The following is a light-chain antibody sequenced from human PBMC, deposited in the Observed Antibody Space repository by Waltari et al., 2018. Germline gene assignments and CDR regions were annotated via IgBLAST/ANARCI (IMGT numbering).Light chain of an antibody. V-gene: IGKV2-30*02. J-gene: IGKJ1*01. CDR3: MQATQWPLT. CDR1: QSLVHSDGKTY. Sequence: DVVMTQSPLSLPVTLGQPATISCRSSQSLVHSDGKTYLNWFQQRPGQSPRRLIYKVFNRDSGVPDRCSGSGSGTDFTLTISRVEAEDVGTYYCMQATQWPLTFGQGTKVEIK. CDR2: KVF.